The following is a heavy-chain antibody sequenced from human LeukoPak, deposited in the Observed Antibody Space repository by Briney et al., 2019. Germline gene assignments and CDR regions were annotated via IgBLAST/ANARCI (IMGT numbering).Heavy chain of an antibody. J-gene: IGHJ4*02. D-gene: IGHD6-19*01. CDR2: INPNSGGT. V-gene: IGHV1-2*06. CDR3: AREESSGWVLDY. Sequence: GASVKASCKASGYTFTGYYMHWVRQAPGQGLEWMGRINPNSGGTNYAQKFQGRVTMTRDTSISTAYMELSRLRSDDTAVYYCAREESSGWVLDYWGQGTLVTVSS. CDR1: GYTFTGYY.